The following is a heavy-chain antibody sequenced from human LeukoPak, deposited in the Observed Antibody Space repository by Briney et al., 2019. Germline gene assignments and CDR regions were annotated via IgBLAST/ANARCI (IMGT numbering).Heavy chain of an antibody. CDR2: IFTSGST. CDR3: ARDLEHCDSTSCHNWFDP. V-gene: IGHV4-4*07. J-gene: IGHJ5*02. D-gene: IGHD2-2*01. CDR1: GGSISTYH. Sequence: SETLSLTCTVSGGSISTYHWSWIRQPAGKGLEWIGRIFTSGSTSYNPSLKSRVTISVDKSKNQFSLKLSSVTAADTAVHYCARDLEHCDSTSCHNWFDPWGQGTLVTVSS.